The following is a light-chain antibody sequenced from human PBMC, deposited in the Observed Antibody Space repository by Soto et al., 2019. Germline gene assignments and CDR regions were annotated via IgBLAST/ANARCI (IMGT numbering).Light chain of an antibody. J-gene: IGKJ3*01. V-gene: IGKV4-1*01. Sequence: DIVMTQSTDSLAVSLGERATINCKSSQSVLYSCNNKNYLAWYQQKPGQPPKLLIYWASTRESGVPDRFSGSGSGTDFTLTISSLQAEDVAVYYCQQYYSTPPVTFGPGTKVDIK. CDR3: QQYYSTPPVT. CDR2: WAS. CDR1: QSVLYSCNNKNY.